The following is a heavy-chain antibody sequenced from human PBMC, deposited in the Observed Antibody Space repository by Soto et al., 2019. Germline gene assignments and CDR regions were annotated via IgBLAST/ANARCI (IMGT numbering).Heavy chain of an antibody. CDR2: ISGSGGST. V-gene: IGHV3-23*01. CDR3: AKIIVVVVTAPMDV. D-gene: IGHD2-15*01. Sequence: GGSLRLPCAASGFTFSSYAMSWVRQAPGKGLEWVSAISGSGGSTYYADSVKGRFTISRDNSKNTLYLQMNSLRAEDTAVYYCAKIIVVVVTAPMDVWGQGTTVTVSS. J-gene: IGHJ6*02. CDR1: GFTFSSYA.